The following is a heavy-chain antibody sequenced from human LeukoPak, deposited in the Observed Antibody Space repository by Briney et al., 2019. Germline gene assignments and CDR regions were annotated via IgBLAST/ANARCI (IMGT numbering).Heavy chain of an antibody. CDR3: ASQRYNWNHKYFDH. J-gene: IGHJ4*02. D-gene: IGHD1-20*01. CDR1: GFTFSSYA. CDR2: ISYDGSNK. V-gene: IGHV3-30-3*01. Sequence: AGGSLRLSCAASGFTFSSYAMHWVRQAPGKGLEWVAVISYDGSNKYYADSVKGRFTISRDNSKNTLYLQMNSLRAEDTAVYYCASQRYNWNHKYFDHWGQGTLVTVSS.